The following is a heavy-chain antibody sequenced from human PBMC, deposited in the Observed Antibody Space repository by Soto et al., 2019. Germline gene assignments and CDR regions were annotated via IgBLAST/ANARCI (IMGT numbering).Heavy chain of an antibody. D-gene: IGHD7-27*01. V-gene: IGHV1-2*04. CDR1: GYTFTGYY. CDR3: ARGSSTGDQNWFDP. Sequence: ASVKVSCKASGYTFTGYYMHWVRQAPGQGLEWMGWINPNSGGTNYAQKFQGWVTMTRDTSISTAYMELSRLRSDDTAVYYCARGSSTGDQNWFDPWGQGTLVTVSS. J-gene: IGHJ5*02. CDR2: INPNSGGT.